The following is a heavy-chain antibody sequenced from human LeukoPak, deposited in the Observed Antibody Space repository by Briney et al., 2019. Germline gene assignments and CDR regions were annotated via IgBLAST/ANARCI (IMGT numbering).Heavy chain of an antibody. Sequence: PGGSLRLSCAASGFTVSSNYMSWVRQAPGKGLERVSVIYSGGSTYYADSVKGRFTISRDNSKNTLYLQMNSLRAEDTAVYYCVSTSSGWYYYYYGMDVWGQGTTVTVSS. D-gene: IGHD6-19*01. CDR2: IYSGGST. J-gene: IGHJ6*02. V-gene: IGHV3-53*01. CDR1: GFTVSSNY. CDR3: VSTSSGWYYYYYGMDV.